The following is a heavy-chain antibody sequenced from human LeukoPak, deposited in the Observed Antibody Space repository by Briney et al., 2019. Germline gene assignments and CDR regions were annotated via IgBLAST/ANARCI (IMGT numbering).Heavy chain of an antibody. Sequence: GGSLRLSCAASGFTFSSYSMNWVRQAPGKGLERVSSISSSSTYIYYAESVKGRFTISRDNAKNSLYLQMNSLRAEDTAVYYCARGGPHDYSDYCFDYWGQGTLVTVSS. CDR2: ISSSSTYI. V-gene: IGHV3-21*01. CDR3: ARGGPHDYSDYCFDY. J-gene: IGHJ4*02. D-gene: IGHD4-11*01. CDR1: GFTFSSYS.